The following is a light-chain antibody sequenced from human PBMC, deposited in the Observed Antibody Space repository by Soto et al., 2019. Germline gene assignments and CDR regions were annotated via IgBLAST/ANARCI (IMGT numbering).Light chain of an antibody. CDR2: GAS. Sequence: EIVMTQSPATLSVSPGERATLSCRASQSVSSNLAWYQQKPGQAPRLLIYGASTRATGTPARFSGSGSGTEFTLTISSLQPDDFATYYCQQYNSYPWTFGQGTKVDIK. CDR3: QQYNSYPWT. J-gene: IGKJ1*01. V-gene: IGKV3-15*01. CDR1: QSVSSN.